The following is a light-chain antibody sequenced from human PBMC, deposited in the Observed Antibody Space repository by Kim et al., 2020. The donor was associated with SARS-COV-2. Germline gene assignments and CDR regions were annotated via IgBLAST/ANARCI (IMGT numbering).Light chain of an antibody. V-gene: IGLV3-9*01. J-gene: IGLJ3*02. CDR2: RDK. Sequence: SYELTQPLSVSVALGQTARITCGGNNIGSKNVHWYRQRPGQAPVLVIFRDKNRPSVIPERFSGSNSRNTATLTISRAQAGDEADYYCQVWDSSTAVFGGGTQLTVL. CDR3: QVWDSSTAV. CDR1: NIGSKN.